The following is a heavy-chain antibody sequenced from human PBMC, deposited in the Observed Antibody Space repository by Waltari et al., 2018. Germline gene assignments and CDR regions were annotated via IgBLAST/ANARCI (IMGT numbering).Heavy chain of an antibody. CDR3: AREDTPSRAFDI. CDR2: ISSSSSYI. CDR1: GFTFSSYS. Sequence: EVQLVESGGGLVKPGGSLRLYCAASGFTFSSYSMNWVRQAPGKGLEWVSSISSSSSYIYYADSVKGRFTISRDNAKNSLYLQMNSLRAEDTAVYYCAREDTPSRAFDIWGQGTMVTVSS. V-gene: IGHV3-21*01. D-gene: IGHD2-2*02. J-gene: IGHJ3*02.